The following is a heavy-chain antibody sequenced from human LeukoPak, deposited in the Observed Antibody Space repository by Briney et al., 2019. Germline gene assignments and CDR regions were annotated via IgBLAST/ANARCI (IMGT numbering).Heavy chain of an antibody. J-gene: IGHJ4*02. CDR3: ARELGYYDSSGPFDY. CDR2: IWYDGSNK. CDR1: GFTFSSYG. D-gene: IGHD3-22*01. Sequence: PGGSLRLSCAASGFTFSSYGMHWVRQAPGKGLEWVAVIWYDGSNKYYADSVKGRFTISRDNSKNTLYLQMNSLRAEDTAVYYCARELGYYDSSGPFDYRGQGTLVTVSS. V-gene: IGHV3-33*01.